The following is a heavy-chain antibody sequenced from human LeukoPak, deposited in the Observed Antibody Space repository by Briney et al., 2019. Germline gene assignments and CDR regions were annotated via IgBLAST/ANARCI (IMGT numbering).Heavy chain of an antibody. Sequence: GGSLRLSCAASGFTFSSYDVHWVRQATGKGLEWVSAIGTAGDTYYPGSVKGRFTISRGNAKNSLYLQMNSLRAGDTAVYYCARDPRNYGMDVWGQGTTVTVSS. CDR1: GFTFSSYD. CDR3: ARDPRNYGMDV. V-gene: IGHV3-13*01. CDR2: IGTAGDT. J-gene: IGHJ6*02.